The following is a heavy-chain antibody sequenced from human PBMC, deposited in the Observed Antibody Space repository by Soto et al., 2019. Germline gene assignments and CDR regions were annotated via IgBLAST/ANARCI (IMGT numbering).Heavy chain of an antibody. CDR3: AKDYGDYVPYYFDY. J-gene: IGHJ4*02. CDR1: GFTFNNYA. CDR2: ISVTGGTT. V-gene: IGHV3-23*01. D-gene: IGHD4-17*01. Sequence: GGSLRLSCAASGFTFNNYAMSWVRQAPGQGLEWVSCISVTGGTTYYASSVKGRFTSSRDNSRNTLYLQMNSLRAEDTAVYSCAKDYGDYVPYYFDYWGQGTLVTVSS.